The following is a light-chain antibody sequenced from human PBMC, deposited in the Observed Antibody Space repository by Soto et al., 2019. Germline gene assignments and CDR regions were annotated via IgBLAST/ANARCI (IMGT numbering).Light chain of an antibody. CDR2: GAS. CDR1: QSVTGSY. Sequence: EIVLTQSPGTLSLSPGEGATLSCRASQSVTGSYLAWYQQKPGQAPRLLIYGASTRATGIPDRFSGSGSGTDFTLTISRPEPEDFAVYCCQQYGSSPPTFGQGIKV. V-gene: IGKV3-20*01. CDR3: QQYGSSPPT. J-gene: IGKJ1*01.